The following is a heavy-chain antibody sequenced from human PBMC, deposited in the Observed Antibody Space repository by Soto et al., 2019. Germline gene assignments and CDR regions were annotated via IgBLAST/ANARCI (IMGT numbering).Heavy chain of an antibody. Sequence: GGSLRLSCAASGFTFSSYAMHWVRQAPGKGLEWVAVISYDGSNKYYADSVKGRFTISRDNSKNTLYLQMNSLRAEDTAVYYCARDRDTSGSFTFDYWGQGTLVTVSS. J-gene: IGHJ4*02. D-gene: IGHD1-26*01. CDR1: GFTFSSYA. CDR3: ARDRDTSGSFTFDY. V-gene: IGHV3-30-3*01. CDR2: ISYDGSNK.